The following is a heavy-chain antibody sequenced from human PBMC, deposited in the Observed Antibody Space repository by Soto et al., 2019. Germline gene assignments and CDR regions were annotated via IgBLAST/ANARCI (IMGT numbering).Heavy chain of an antibody. CDR1: GGSITSSY. V-gene: IGHV4-59*01. CDR3: ARGEDAFFYYGLDV. Sequence: KSSETLSLTCTVSGGSITSSYWSWIRRPPGKGLEWIAYIYGTGISGYTPSTSYNPSLKSRVTMSVDTSKSQFSLKLTPVTAADTAVYYCARGEDAFFYYGLDVWGQGITVTVSS. CDR2: IYGTGISGYTPST. J-gene: IGHJ6*02.